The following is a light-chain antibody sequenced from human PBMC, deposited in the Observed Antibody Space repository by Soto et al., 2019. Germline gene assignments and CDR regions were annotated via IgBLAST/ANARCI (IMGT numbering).Light chain of an antibody. CDR2: EVT. V-gene: IGLV2-8*01. Sequence: QSVLTQPHSASGSPGQSVTISCTGTSTDVGAYNYVSWYQQHPGKAPKLMIYEVTKRPSGVPDRFSGSKSGNTASLTVSGLQTEDEADYYCGSHAGNSNLVFGGGTKLTVL. CDR1: STDVGAYNY. CDR3: GSHAGNSNLV. J-gene: IGLJ3*02.